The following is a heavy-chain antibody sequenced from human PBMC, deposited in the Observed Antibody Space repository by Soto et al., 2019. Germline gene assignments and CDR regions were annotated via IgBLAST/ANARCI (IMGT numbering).Heavy chain of an antibody. Sequence: ASVKVSCKASGYTFTSYGISWVRQAPGQGLEWMGWISAYNGNTNYAQKLQGRVTMTTDTSTSTAYMELSSLRSDDTAVYYCARYTSIAVAGTSDAFDIWGQGTMVTVSS. V-gene: IGHV1-18*01. J-gene: IGHJ3*02. CDR3: ARYTSIAVAGTSDAFDI. D-gene: IGHD6-19*01. CDR2: ISAYNGNT. CDR1: GYTFTSYG.